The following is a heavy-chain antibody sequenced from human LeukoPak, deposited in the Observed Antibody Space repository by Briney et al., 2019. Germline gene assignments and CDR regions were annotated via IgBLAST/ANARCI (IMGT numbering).Heavy chain of an antibody. CDR3: ARRARYCSGGSCSRPFDY. CDR2: INHSGST. CDR1: GGSFSGYY. D-gene: IGHD2-15*01. Sequence: SETLSLTCAVYGGSFSGYYWSWIRQPPGKGLEWIGEINHSGSTNYNPSLKSRVTLSVDTSKNQFSLKLSSVTAADTAVYYCARRARYCSGGSCSRPFDYWGQGTLVTVSS. V-gene: IGHV4-34*01. J-gene: IGHJ4*02.